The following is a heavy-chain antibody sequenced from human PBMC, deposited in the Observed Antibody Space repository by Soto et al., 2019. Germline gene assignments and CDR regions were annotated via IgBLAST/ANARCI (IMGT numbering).Heavy chain of an antibody. J-gene: IGHJ6*02. CDR2: IYPCDSGT. CDR1: GYSFTSYW. CDR3: ARHTVNDRYYYYGMDV. D-gene: IGHD4-17*01. Sequence: PGESLKISCKGSGYSFTSYWIGWVRQMPGKGLEWMGIIYPCDSGTRYSPSFQGQVTISADKSISTAYLQWSSLKASDTAMYYCARHTVNDRYYYYGMDVWGQGTTVTVSS. V-gene: IGHV5-51*01.